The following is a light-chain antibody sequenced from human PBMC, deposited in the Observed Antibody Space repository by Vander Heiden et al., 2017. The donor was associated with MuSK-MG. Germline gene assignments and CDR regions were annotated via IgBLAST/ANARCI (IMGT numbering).Light chain of an antibody. Sequence: DIQMTQSPSTLSASVGARVTITCRASQSISSWLDWYQQKPGKDPKHLIHKATSLESGVPSRFSGSGSGTDFTLNISSVRPDDWASYYYAKDKRYSWTFGQGTKVEIK. V-gene: IGKV1-5*03. J-gene: IGKJ1*01. CDR2: KAT. CDR3: AKDKRYSWT. CDR1: QSISSW.